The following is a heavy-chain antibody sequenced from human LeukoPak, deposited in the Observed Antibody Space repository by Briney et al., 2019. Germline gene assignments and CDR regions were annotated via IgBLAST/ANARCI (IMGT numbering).Heavy chain of an antibody. V-gene: IGHV3-23*01. CDR1: GFTFSSYA. CDR2: ISGSGGST. D-gene: IGHD5-24*01. J-gene: IGHJ4*02. Sequence: GGSLRLSCAASGFTFSSYAMSWVRQAPGKGLEWVSAISGSGGSTYYADSVKGRFTISRDNSKNTLYLQMNSLRAEDTAVYYCAKDREDGYHPTPGDYWGQGTLVTVSS. CDR3: AKDREDGYHPTPGDY.